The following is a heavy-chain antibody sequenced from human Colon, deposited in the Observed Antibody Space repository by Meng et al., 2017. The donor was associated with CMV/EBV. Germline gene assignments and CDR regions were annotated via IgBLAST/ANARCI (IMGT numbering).Heavy chain of an antibody. J-gene: IGHJ6*02. CDR3: ARDRRFASSWYPKYGMDV. CDR1: GFMFVAHG. CDR2: ITHNGRED. D-gene: IGHD6-13*01. Sequence: GGSLRLSCTASGFMFVAHGVHWVRQAPGKGLEWVGAITHNGREDHYADSVKGRFTISRDNSKDTLYLQMTSLRPEDTATYYCARDRRFASSWYPKYGMDVWGQGTTVTVSS. V-gene: IGHV3-30*04.